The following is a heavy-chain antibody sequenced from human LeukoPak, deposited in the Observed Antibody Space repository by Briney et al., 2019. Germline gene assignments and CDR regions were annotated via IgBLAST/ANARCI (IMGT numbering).Heavy chain of an antibody. CDR3: ARTPLAVTGRYFDY. V-gene: IGHV3-33*01. J-gene: IGHJ4*02. CDR1: GFTFSTYA. Sequence: LSGGSLRLSCSSSGFTFSTYAMHWVRQAPGRGLEWVAVIHHDGIKKYYADSVKGRFTISRDNDRNTLHLQMNSLTADDTAIYYCARTPLAVTGRYFDYWGQGTLVTVSS. D-gene: IGHD6-19*01. CDR2: IHHDGIKK.